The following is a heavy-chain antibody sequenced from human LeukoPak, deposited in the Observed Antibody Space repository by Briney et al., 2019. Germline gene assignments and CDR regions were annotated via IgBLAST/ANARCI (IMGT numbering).Heavy chain of an antibody. J-gene: IGHJ4*02. CDR1: GFTFSSYA. D-gene: IGHD6-13*01. V-gene: IGHV3-23*01. CDR2: ISGSGGST. Sequence: GGSLRLSCAASGFTFSSYAMSWVRQAPGKGLEWVSAISGSGGSTYYADSVKGRFTISRDNSKNALYLQMNSLRAEDTAVYYCAYSSSWIVNFDYWGQGTLVTVSS. CDR3: AYSSSWIVNFDY.